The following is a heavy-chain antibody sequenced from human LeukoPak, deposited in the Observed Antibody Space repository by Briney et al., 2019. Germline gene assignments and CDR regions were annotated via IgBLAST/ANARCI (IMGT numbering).Heavy chain of an antibody. V-gene: IGHV4-59*01. CDR2: IYYSGST. D-gene: IGHD3-16*02. CDR1: GGSFSGYF. J-gene: IGHJ5*02. CDR3: ARVMITFGGVIVNWFDP. Sequence: PSETLSLTCAVYGGSFSGYFWSWIRQPPGKGLEWIGYIYYSGSTNYNPSLKSRVTISVDTSKNQFSLKLSSVTAADTAVYYCARVMITFGGVIVNWFDPWGQGTLVTVSS.